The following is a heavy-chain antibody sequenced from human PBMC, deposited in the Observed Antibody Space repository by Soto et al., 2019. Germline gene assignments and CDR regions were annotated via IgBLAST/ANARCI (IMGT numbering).Heavy chain of an antibody. V-gene: IGHV1-18*01. J-gene: IGHJ6*03. CDR2: ISAYNGNT. D-gene: IGHD3-3*01. CDR3: ARLRPKNAFYYYYMDV. Sequence: GAPVKASCKASGYTFTIYGISWVRQAPGQGLEWMGWISAYNGNTNYAQKLQGRVTMTTDTSTSTAYMELRSLRSDDTAVYYCARLRPKNAFYYYYMDVWGKGTTVTVSS. CDR1: GYTFTIYG.